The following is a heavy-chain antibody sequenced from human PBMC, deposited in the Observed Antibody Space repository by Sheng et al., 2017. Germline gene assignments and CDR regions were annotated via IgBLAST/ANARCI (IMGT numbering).Heavy chain of an antibody. CDR2: TRDKVNSYTT. J-gene: IGHJ4*02. D-gene: IGHD1-1*01. Sequence: EVQLVESGGGLVQPGGSLRLSCAASGFTFSDHYMDWVRQAPGKGLEWVGRTRDKVNSYTTEYAASVKGRFTLSRDDSKNSLYLQMNSLKTEDTAIYYCTRIRYSYYFDYWGQGTLVTVSS. CDR3: TRIRYSYYFDY. V-gene: IGHV3-72*01. CDR1: GFTFSDHY.